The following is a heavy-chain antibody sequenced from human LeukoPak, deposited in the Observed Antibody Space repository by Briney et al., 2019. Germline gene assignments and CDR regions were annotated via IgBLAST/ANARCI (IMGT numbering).Heavy chain of an antibody. CDR1: GGSISSGSYS. CDR2: IYHSGST. J-gene: IGHJ3*02. D-gene: IGHD5-24*01. CDR3: AGRLWRRDGYNLSAFDI. Sequence: SQTLSLTCAVSGGSISSGSYSWNWIRQPPGKGLEWIGYIYHSGSTYYNPSLKSRVTISVDTSKNQFSLKLSSVTAADTAVYYCAGRLWRRDGYNLSAFDIWGQGTMVTVSS. V-gene: IGHV4-30-2*02.